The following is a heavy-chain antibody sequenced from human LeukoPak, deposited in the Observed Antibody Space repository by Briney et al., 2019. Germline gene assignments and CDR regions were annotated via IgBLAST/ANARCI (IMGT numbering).Heavy chain of an antibody. CDR3: ARSGRDGSNFALWYFDL. CDR2: INSDGSST. Sequence: PGCALRLSCAAAGFTFSNYWMHLLRQAPANPLVWASRINSDGSSTSYADSVKGRFTISRDNAKNTLYLKMNSLRAEDTAVYYCARSGRDGSNFALWYFDLWGRGTLVTVSS. V-gene: IGHV3-74*01. J-gene: IGHJ2*01. D-gene: IGHD5-24*01. CDR1: GFTFSNYW.